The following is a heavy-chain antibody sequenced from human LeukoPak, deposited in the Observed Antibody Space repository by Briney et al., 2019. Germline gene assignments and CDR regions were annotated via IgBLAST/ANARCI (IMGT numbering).Heavy chain of an antibody. CDR3: AKDLMRDRWFGES. V-gene: IGHV3-30*02. J-gene: IGHJ5*02. D-gene: IGHD3-10*01. CDR1: GFTFSNDG. CDR2: IRYDGNDK. Sequence: PGGSLRLSCAASGFTFSNDGMHWVRQAPGKGLEWVAFIRYDGNDKYYADSVKGRFTISGDTSRNTLYLQMNSLRAEDTAVYYCAKDLMRDRWFGESWGQGTLVTVSS.